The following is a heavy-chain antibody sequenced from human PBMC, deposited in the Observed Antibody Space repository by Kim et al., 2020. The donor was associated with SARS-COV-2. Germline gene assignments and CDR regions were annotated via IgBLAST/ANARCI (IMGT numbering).Heavy chain of an antibody. CDR1: GYTFTSYA. CDR2: INAGNGNT. V-gene: IGHV1-3*01. CDR3: ARDIAHLNWNSGDYFDY. D-gene: IGHD1-7*01. J-gene: IGHJ4*02. Sequence: ASVKVSCKASGYTFTSYAMHWVRQAPGQRLEWMGWINAGNGNTKYSQKFQGRVTITRDTSASTAYMELSSLRSEDTAVYYCARDIAHLNWNSGDYFDYWGQGTLVTVSS.